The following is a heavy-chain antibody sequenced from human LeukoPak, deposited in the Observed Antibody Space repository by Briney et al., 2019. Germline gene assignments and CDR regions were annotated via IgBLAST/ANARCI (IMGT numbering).Heavy chain of an antibody. CDR2: ISWKSGSI. V-gene: IGHV3-9*01. J-gene: IGHJ6*02. D-gene: IGHD1-26*01. CDR1: GFTFDDYA. CDR3: AKNSGSYTYYYYGMDV. Sequence: PGRSLRLSCAASGFTFDDYAMHWVRQAPGKGLEWVSGISWKSGSIGYADSVKGRFTISRDNAKNSLYLQMNSLRAEDTALYYCAKNSGSYTYYYYGMDVWGQGTTVTVSS.